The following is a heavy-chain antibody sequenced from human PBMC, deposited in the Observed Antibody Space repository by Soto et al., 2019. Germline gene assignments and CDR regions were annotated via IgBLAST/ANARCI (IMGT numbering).Heavy chain of an antibody. Sequence: SETLSITCTVSGGSINSGGYYWSWIRQHPGKGLEWIGYIYYSGSTYYNPSLKSRVTISVDTSKNQFSLKLSSVTAADTAVYYCARVVPSAYGGDCLGGMDVWGQGTTVTVSS. D-gene: IGHD2-21*02. CDR2: IYYSGST. V-gene: IGHV4-31*03. CDR3: ARVVPSAYGGDCLGGMDV. CDR1: GGSINSGGYY. J-gene: IGHJ6*02.